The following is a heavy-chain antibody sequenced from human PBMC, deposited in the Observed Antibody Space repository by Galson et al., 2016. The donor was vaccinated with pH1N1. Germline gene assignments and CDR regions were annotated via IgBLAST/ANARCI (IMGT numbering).Heavy chain of an antibody. CDR2: IKSRTDGGTT. Sequence: SLRLSCAASGFTFSNVWMNWVRQAPGKGLEWVGRIKSRTDGGTTDYAAPVKARFTISRDDSKNTLYLQMNSLKTEDTGVYYCTIDEEFSGPWDSWGQGTLVTVSS. V-gene: IGHV3-15*07. J-gene: IGHJ5*01. CDR3: TIDEEFSGPWDS. D-gene: IGHD5-12*01. CDR1: GFTFSNVW.